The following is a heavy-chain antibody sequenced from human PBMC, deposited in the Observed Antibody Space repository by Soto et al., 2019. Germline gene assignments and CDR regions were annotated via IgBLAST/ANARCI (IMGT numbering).Heavy chain of an antibody. V-gene: IGHV1-46*01. CDR3: AREAPRGDSSGYRTRHFDY. J-gene: IGHJ4*02. CDR1: GYTFTSYY. D-gene: IGHD3-22*01. Sequence: QVQLVQSGAEVKKPGASVKVSCKASGYTFTSYYMHWVRQAPGQGLEWMGIINPSGGSTSYAQKFQGRVTMTRHTSTSTVYMERGSLRSEDTAVYYCAREAPRGDSSGYRTRHFDYWGQGTLVTVSS. CDR2: INPSGGST.